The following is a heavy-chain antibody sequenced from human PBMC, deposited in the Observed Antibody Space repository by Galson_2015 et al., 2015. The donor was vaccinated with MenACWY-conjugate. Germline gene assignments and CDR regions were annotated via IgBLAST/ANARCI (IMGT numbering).Heavy chain of an antibody. V-gene: IGHV1-8*01. CDR1: GYTFTSYD. CDR3: ARGGDYDILTGRYYYYMDV. Sequence: SVKVSCKASGYTFTSYDINWVRQATGQGLEWMGWMNPNSGNTGYAQKFQGRVTMTRNTSISTAYIELSSLRSEDTAVYYCARGGDYDILTGRYYYYMDVWGKGTTVTVSS. J-gene: IGHJ6*03. CDR2: MNPNSGNT. D-gene: IGHD3-9*01.